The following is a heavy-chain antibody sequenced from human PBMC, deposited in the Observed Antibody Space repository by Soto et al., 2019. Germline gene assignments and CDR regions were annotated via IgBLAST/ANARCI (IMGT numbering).Heavy chain of an antibody. D-gene: IGHD1-26*01. V-gene: IGHV4-30-4*01. CDR1: GTTISSGDHY. CDR2: MYYTGKT. Sequence: QVQLQESGPGLVKPSQTLSLTCTVSGTTISSGDHYWSWIRQAPGKGLEWIGYMYYTGKTYYNTSLQRRVTLSVDTSKNQFSLKMTSVTAADTAIYFCARVYGRGDYFDFWGRGTLVSVSS. CDR3: ARVYGRGDYFDF. J-gene: IGHJ4*02.